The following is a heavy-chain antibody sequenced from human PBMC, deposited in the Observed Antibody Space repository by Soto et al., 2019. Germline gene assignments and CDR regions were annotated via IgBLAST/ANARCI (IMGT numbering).Heavy chain of an antibody. CDR1: GFSLSTSGVG. CDR3: AHRRNGDYPGYFDY. J-gene: IGHJ4*02. CDR2: IYWDDDK. V-gene: IGHV2-5*02. D-gene: IGHD4-17*01. Sequence: QITLKESGPTLVKPTQPLTLTCTFSGFSLSTSGVGVGWIRQPPGKALEWLALIYWDDDKRYSPSLKSRLTITKDTSKTQVVLTMTNMDPVDTATYYCAHRRNGDYPGYFDYWGQGTLVTVSS.